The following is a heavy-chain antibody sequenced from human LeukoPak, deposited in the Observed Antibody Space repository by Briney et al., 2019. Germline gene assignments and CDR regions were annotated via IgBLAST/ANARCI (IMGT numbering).Heavy chain of an antibody. Sequence: GESLKISCKASVYSFTTFWIGWVRQMPGKGLEWMGIIFPGDSDTTYSPFFEAQVTISADKSITTAYLQRSSLKASDTAMYYCAREITDESSGYDSIDYWGQGTLVTVSS. D-gene: IGHD5-12*01. V-gene: IGHV5-51*03. J-gene: IGHJ4*02. CDR1: VYSFTTFW. CDR2: IFPGDSDT. CDR3: AREITDESSGYDSIDY.